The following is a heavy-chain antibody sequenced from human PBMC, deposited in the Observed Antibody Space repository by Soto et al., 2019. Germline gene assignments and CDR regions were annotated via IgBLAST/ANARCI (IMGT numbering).Heavy chain of an antibody. CDR3: AREKYSSGWYPDY. D-gene: IGHD6-19*01. J-gene: IGHJ4*02. Sequence: GGSLRLSCAASGFTFSDYYMSWIRQAPGKGLEWVSYISSSSSYTNYADSVKGRFTISRDNAKNSLYLQMNSLRAEDTAVYYCAREKYSSGWYPDYWGQGTLVTVSS. CDR1: GFTFSDYY. V-gene: IGHV3-11*06. CDR2: ISSSSSYT.